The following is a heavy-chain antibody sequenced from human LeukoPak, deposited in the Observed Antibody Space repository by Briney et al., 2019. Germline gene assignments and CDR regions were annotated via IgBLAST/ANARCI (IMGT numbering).Heavy chain of an antibody. Sequence: ASVEVSCKASGYTFTGYYMHWVRQAPGQGLEWMGWINPNNGGTNYAQKFQGRVTMTRDTSISTAYMELSRLRSDDTAVYYCARDQAILAGLVLFQHWGQGTLVTVSS. D-gene: IGHD6-6*01. CDR2: INPNNGGT. V-gene: IGHV1-2*02. J-gene: IGHJ1*01. CDR3: ARDQAILAGLVLFQH. CDR1: GYTFTGYY.